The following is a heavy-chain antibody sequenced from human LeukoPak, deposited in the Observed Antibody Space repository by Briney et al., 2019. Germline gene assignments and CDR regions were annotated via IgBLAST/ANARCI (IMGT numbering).Heavy chain of an antibody. J-gene: IGHJ4*02. CDR2: ISYDGSNK. V-gene: IGHV3-30*01. D-gene: IGHD3-16*01. CDR3: ARDNLTTFAYYFDY. Sequence: GRSLRLSCAASGFTFSSYAMHWVRQAPGKGLEWVAVISYDGSNKYYADSVKGRFTISRDNSKNTLYLQMNSLRAEDTAVYYCARDNLTTFAYYFDYWGQGTLVTVSS. CDR1: GFTFSSYA.